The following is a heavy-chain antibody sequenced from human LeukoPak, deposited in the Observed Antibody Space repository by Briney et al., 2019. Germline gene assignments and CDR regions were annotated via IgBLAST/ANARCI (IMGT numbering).Heavy chain of an antibody. CDR2: ISGSGGST. Sequence: PGGSLRLSCAASGFTFSNYAMSWVRQAPGKGLEWVSVISGSGGSTYYADSVKGRFTISRDNSKNTVYLQINTLTTEDSAVYYCTTATVPPSWGQGTLVTVSS. CDR3: TTATVPPS. D-gene: IGHD4-17*01. V-gene: IGHV3-23*01. CDR1: GFTFSNYA. J-gene: IGHJ4*02.